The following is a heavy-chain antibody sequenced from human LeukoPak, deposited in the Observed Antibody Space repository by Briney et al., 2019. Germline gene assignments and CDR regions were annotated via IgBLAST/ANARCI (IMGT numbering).Heavy chain of an antibody. CDR1: GYTFTGYY. D-gene: IGHD5-12*01. CDR3: AREMYSGYGLSDY. Sequence: GASVKVSCKASGYTFTGYYMHWVRQAPGQGLEWMGWINPNSDGTNYAQKFQGRVTMTRDTSISTAYMELSRLRSDDTAVYYCAREMYSGYGLSDYWGQGTLVTVSS. CDR2: INPNSDGT. V-gene: IGHV1-2*02. J-gene: IGHJ4*02.